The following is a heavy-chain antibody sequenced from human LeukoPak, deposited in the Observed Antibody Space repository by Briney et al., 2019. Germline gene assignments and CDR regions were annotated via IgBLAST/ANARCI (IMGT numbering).Heavy chain of an antibody. CDR2: ISYDGSNK. CDR1: GFTFSSYG. Sequence: GGSLRLSCAASGFTFSSYGMHWVRQAPGKGLEWVAVISYDGSNKYYADSVKGRFTISRDNSKNTLYLQMNSLRAEDTAVYYCAKDLAIFGVVSVSDYWGQGTLVTVPS. V-gene: IGHV3-30*18. D-gene: IGHD3-3*01. CDR3: AKDLAIFGVVSVSDY. J-gene: IGHJ4*02.